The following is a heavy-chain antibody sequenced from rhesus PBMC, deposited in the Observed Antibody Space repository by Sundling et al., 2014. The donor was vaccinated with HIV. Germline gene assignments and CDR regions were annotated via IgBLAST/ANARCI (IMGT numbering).Heavy chain of an antibody. Sequence: EVQLVESGAGSVQPGGSLRLSCAASGFTFSYSWMSWVRQAPGKGLEWVARIKRKADGETADYAASVKGRFTISRDDSKNTLYLQMNSLKTEDTAVYYCTTNLGVVVFPALYYWGQGVLVTVSS. CDR1: GFTFSYSW. CDR2: IKRKADGETA. V-gene: IGHV3-30*02. J-gene: IGHJ4*01. D-gene: IGHD2-27*01. CDR3: TTNLGVVVFPALYY.